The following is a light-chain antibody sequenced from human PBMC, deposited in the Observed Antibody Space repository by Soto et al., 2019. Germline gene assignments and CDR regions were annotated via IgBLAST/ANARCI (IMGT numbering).Light chain of an antibody. CDR1: QSIGTN. V-gene: IGKV3-15*01. CDR3: QHFNNWPPGYT. Sequence: EILMTQSPATLSVSPGEGATLSCRASQSIGTNLAWYQQKPGQAPRLLIYAVSTRATDIPARFSGSGSGTEFTLTISSLQSEDLAIYSCQHFNNWPPGYTFGQGTKVDIK. CDR2: AVS. J-gene: IGKJ2*01.